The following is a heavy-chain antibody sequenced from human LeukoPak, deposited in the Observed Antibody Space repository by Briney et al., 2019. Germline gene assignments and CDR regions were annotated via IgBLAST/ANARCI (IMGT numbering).Heavy chain of an antibody. J-gene: IGHJ6*02. CDR1: GFTFSSYG. CDR3: ARGGYSYGYHCGYYYYYGMDV. CDR2: IWYDGSNE. D-gene: IGHD5-18*01. V-gene: IGHV3-33*01. Sequence: PGGSLRLSCAASGFTFSSYGMHWVRQAPGKGLEWVAVIWYDGSNEYYADSVKGRFTISRDNSKNTLYLQMNSLRAEDTAVYYCARGGYSYGYHCGYYYYYGMDVWGQGTTVTVSS.